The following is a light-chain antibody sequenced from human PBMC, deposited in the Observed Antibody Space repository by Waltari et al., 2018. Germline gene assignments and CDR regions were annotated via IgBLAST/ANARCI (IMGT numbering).Light chain of an antibody. Sequence: DIQMTQSPSMLSASVGDRVTITCRASQTIRGWLAWDQLKPGLAPKLLIYEASNLGGGVPSRFSGSGFGTNFTLTISSLQPDDFATYYCQQYSSFSTFGLGTKV. CDR3: QQYSSFST. CDR2: EAS. CDR1: QTIRGW. V-gene: IGKV1-5*01. J-gene: IGKJ1*01.